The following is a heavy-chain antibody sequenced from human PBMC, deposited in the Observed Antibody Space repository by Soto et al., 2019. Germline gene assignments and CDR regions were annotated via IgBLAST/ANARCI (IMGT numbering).Heavy chain of an antibody. J-gene: IGHJ5*02. Sequence: QVQLQESGPGLVKPSETLSLTCTVSGGSISTYYWSWIRQPPGKGLEWIGYVYNSGSTKYNPSLKSRVTIWESTSKNQVSLRLTSVTAADTAVYYCARDRQHTYGNCFDPWSQGTLVTVSS. CDR3: ARDRQHTYGNCFDP. CDR2: VYNSGST. CDR1: GGSISTYY. D-gene: IGHD4-17*01. V-gene: IGHV4-59*01.